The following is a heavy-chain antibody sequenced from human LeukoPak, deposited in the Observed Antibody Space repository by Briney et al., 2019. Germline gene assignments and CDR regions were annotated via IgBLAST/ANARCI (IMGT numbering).Heavy chain of an antibody. CDR1: GLLFGDYG. Sequence: GGSLRLSCTASGLLFGDYGMTWVRQAPGKGLEWVGFIRSKPYGGTADYAESVKGRFTISRDDSRTIAYLDMNGLKTEDSAVYHCTVQVIPSDKWFDPWGLGTPVSVSS. CDR2: IRSKPYGGTA. J-gene: IGHJ5*02. CDR3: TVQVIPSDKWFDP. D-gene: IGHD2-21*01. V-gene: IGHV3-49*04.